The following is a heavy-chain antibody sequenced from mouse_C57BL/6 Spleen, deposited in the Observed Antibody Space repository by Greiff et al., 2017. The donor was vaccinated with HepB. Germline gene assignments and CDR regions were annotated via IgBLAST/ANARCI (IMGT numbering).Heavy chain of an antibody. CDR2: ISNGGGST. D-gene: IGHD1-1*01. CDR3: ARRYYYGSSYAMDY. J-gene: IGHJ4*01. CDR1: GFTFSDYY. Sequence: EVMLVESGGGLVQPGGSLKLSCAASGFTFSDYYMYWVRQTPEKRLEWVAYISNGGGSTYYPDTVKGRFTISRDNAKNTLYLQMSRLKSEDTAMYYCARRYYYGSSYAMDYWGQGTSVTGSS. V-gene: IGHV5-12*01.